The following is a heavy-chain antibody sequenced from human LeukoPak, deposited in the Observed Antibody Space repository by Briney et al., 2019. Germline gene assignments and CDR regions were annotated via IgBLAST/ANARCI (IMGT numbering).Heavy chain of an antibody. Sequence: SETLSLTCTVSGGSIRYYYWSWIRQSPGKGLEWIGYIYHSGSTYYNPSLKSRVTISVDRSKNQFSLKLSSVTAADTAVYYCARGLRGSPGVDYWGQGTLVTVSS. D-gene: IGHD4-17*01. CDR3: ARGLRGSPGVDY. V-gene: IGHV4-59*12. J-gene: IGHJ4*02. CDR2: IYHSGST. CDR1: GGSIRYYY.